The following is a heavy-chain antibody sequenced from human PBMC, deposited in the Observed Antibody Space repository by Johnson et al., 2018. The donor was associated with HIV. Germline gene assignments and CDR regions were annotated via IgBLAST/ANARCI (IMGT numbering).Heavy chain of an antibody. CDR2: ISSSGSTI. Sequence: QVKLVESVGGLVKPGGSLRLSCAASGFTFSDYYMSWIRQAPGKGLEWVSYISSSGSTIYYADSVKGRFTISRDNAKNSLYLQINSLRAEDTAVYYCARYAVDTAMARTRDDAFDIWGQGTMVTVSS. D-gene: IGHD5-18*01. V-gene: IGHV3-11*04. CDR3: ARYAVDTAMARTRDDAFDI. CDR1: GFTFSDYY. J-gene: IGHJ3*02.